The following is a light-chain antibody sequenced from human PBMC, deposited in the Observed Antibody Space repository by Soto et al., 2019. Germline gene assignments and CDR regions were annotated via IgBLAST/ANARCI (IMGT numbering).Light chain of an antibody. CDR1: QDIRDS. V-gene: IGKV1-33*01. Sequence: DSQMTQSPSSLSASLGDRVTITCQASQDIRDSLNXXQQKPGKAPKLLIYDASNLETGVPSRFSGSGSGKDLTFTISSLQAEDIETYYCQHYDNLPLTFGGGTKVDI. CDR3: QHYDNLPLT. J-gene: IGKJ4*01. CDR2: DAS.